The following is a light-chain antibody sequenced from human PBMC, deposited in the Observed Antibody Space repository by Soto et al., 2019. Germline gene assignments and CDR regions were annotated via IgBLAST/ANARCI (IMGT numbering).Light chain of an antibody. J-gene: IGLJ2*01. CDR1: SSNIGTNT. CDR2: SNN. V-gene: IGLV1-44*01. Sequence: QSVLTQPPSASGTPGQRVTISCSGSSSNIGTNTVIWYQQLPGTAPKLLIYSNNQRPSGVPDRFSGSKSGTSASLAIRGLQSEDEGDYYCASWDVSLVVFGGGTKVTVL. CDR3: ASWDVSLVV.